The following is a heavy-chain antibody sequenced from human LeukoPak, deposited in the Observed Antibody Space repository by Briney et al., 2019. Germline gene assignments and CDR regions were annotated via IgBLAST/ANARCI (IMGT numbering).Heavy chain of an antibody. CDR3: AKARIAAAGTGAFDV. CDR2: FSATGGSA. Sequence: GGPLRLFCAASGFTFNSYGMTWPRVAPGKGLECLSAFSATGGSAQYAESVKGRFTISRDNSKNSLYLQMNSLRDEDTAVYYCAKARIAAAGTGAFDVWGQGTMVTVSS. J-gene: IGHJ3*01. CDR1: GFTFNSYG. V-gene: IGHV3-23*01. D-gene: IGHD6-13*01.